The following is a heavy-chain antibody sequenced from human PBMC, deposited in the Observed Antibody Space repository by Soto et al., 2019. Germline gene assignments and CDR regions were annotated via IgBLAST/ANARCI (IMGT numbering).Heavy chain of an antibody. D-gene: IGHD4-17*01. CDR1: GLTFRNDW. CDR2: INQDGSER. Sequence: PGGSLRLSCAGSGLTFRNDWLSWVRQAPGKGLEWVANINQDGSERYYVDSVRGRFTISRDNVENSLYLQPNSLRPEDTAVYYCAVYGYGVSAAAYWGQGTLVTVSS. CDR3: AVYGYGVSAAAY. J-gene: IGHJ4*02. V-gene: IGHV3-7*03.